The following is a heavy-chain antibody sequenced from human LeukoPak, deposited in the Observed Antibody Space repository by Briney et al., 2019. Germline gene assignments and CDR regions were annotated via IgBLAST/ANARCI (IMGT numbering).Heavy chain of an antibody. V-gene: IGHV1-18*01. J-gene: IGHJ5*02. CDR3: ARGILLYGNWKFDP. CDR1: VYTFTSYG. D-gene: IGHD1-1*01. CDR2: ISAYNGHT. Sequence: ASVKVSCKASVYTFTSYGISWVRQAPGQGLEWMGWISAYNGHTNYAQKLQGRVTMTTDTSTSTAYMELRSLRSDDTAVYYCARGILLYGNWKFDPWGQGTLVTVSS.